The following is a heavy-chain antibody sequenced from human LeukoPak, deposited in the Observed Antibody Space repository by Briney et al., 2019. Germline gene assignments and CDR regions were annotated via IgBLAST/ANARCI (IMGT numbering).Heavy chain of an antibody. D-gene: IGHD3-16*01. CDR3: AEDWSNSWGSYFDY. Sequence: GGSLRLSCAASGFTFSSFGMHWVRQAPGKGLEWVAFIRNDGSIKYYADSVQGRFTISRDNSKNTLYLQMNSLRPEDTAVYYCAEDWSNSWGSYFDYWGQGTLGTVSS. CDR2: IRNDGSIK. CDR1: GFTFSSFG. J-gene: IGHJ4*02. V-gene: IGHV3-30*02.